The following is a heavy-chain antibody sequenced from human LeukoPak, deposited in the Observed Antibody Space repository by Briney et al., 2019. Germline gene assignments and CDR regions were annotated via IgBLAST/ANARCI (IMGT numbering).Heavy chain of an antibody. CDR3: ERQEVAGGYFQD. CDR2: IYPVDSDT. Sequence: GESLKISCKGSGYSFTSYWIGWVRQMPGKGLEWRGIIYPVDSDTRYSPSFQGQVTISADKSIRTAYLQWGSLKASDTAMYYCERQEVAGGYFQDWGQGTLVTVS. CDR1: GYSFTSYW. V-gene: IGHV5-51*01. J-gene: IGHJ1*01. D-gene: IGHD2-15*01.